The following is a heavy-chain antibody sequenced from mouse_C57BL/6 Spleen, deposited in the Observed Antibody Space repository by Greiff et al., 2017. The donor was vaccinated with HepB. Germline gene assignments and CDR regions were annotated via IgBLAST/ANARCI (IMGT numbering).Heavy chain of an antibody. CDR1: GYTFTSYW. CDR2: IHPNSGST. Sequence: QVQLQQPGAELVKPGASVKLSCTASGYTFTSYWMHWVKQRPGQGLEWIGMIHPNSGSTNYNEKFKSKATLTVDKSSNTAYMQLSSLTSEDSAVYYCARWLLKSGYAMDYWGQGTSVTVSS. V-gene: IGHV1-64*01. J-gene: IGHJ4*01. D-gene: IGHD2-3*01. CDR3: ARWLLKSGYAMDY.